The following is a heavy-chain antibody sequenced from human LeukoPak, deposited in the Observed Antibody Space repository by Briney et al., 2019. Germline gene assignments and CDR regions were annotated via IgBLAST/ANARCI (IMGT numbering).Heavy chain of an antibody. Sequence: GGSLRLSCAASGFTFSDYYMSWIRQAPGKGLEWVSYISSSGNTTYHADSVKGRFTVSRDNAKDSLYLQMSSLRAEDTAVYYCARDGGSSWYFDYWGQGTLVTVSS. J-gene: IGHJ4*02. CDR2: ISSSGNTT. D-gene: IGHD6-13*01. V-gene: IGHV3-11*04. CDR3: ARDGGSSWYFDY. CDR1: GFTFSDYY.